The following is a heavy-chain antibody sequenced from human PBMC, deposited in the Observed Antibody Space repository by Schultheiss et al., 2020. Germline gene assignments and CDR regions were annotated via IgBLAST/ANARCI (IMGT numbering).Heavy chain of an antibody. CDR3: ARSIRGDCSGGSCYPLDY. CDR1: GFTFSSYW. D-gene: IGHD2-15*01. J-gene: IGHJ4*02. V-gene: IGHV3-7*01. Sequence: GGSLRLSCAASGFTFSSYWMSWVRQAPGKGLEWVANIKQDGSEKYYVDSVKGRFTISRDNAKNSLYLQMNSLRAEDTAVYYCARSIRGDCSGGSCYPLDYWGQGTLVTVSS. CDR2: IKQDGSEK.